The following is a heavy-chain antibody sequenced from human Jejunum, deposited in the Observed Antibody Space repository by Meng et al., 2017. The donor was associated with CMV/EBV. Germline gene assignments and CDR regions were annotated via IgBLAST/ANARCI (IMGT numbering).Heavy chain of an antibody. Sequence: FGRSAMAWVRQAPGKGLEWVSGIQGSNSDTYYADSVRGRFTISRDNSRSTVFLQMNSLRAEDTAVYYCARYYDFWGGSANVYFFDYWGQGTLVTVSS. D-gene: IGHD3-3*01. CDR1: FGRSA. V-gene: IGHV3-23*03. J-gene: IGHJ4*02. CDR2: IQGSNSDT. CDR3: ARYYDFWGGSANVYFFDY.